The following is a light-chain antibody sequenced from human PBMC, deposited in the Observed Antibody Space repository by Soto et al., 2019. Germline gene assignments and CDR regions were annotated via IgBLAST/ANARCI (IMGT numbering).Light chain of an antibody. V-gene: IGKV1-5*03. CDR3: QQYNSYPS. CDR1: QSISSW. Sequence: DIQMTQSPSTLSASVGDRVTITCRASQSISSWLAWYQQKPGKAPKLLIYKASSLESGVPSRLSGSGSGTEFTITISSLQPDDFATYYCQQYNSYPSFGGGTKVEIK. CDR2: KAS. J-gene: IGKJ4*01.